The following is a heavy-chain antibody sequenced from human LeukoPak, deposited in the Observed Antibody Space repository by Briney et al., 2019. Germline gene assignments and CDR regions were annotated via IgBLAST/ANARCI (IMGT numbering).Heavy chain of an antibody. Sequence: SVKVSCKASGGTFSSYAISWVRQAPGQGLEWMGGIIPIFGTANYAQKFQGRVTITADESTSTAYMELSSLRAEDTAVYYCATESDYGDLFAFDIWGQGTMVTVSS. CDR1: GGTFSSYA. CDR3: ATESDYGDLFAFDI. D-gene: IGHD4-17*01. CDR2: IIPIFGTA. V-gene: IGHV1-69*13. J-gene: IGHJ3*02.